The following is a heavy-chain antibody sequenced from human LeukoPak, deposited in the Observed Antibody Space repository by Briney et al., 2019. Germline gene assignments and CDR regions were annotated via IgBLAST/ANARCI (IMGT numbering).Heavy chain of an antibody. V-gene: IGHV3-64D*06. CDR1: GFTFSNYG. CDR2: ITSSGGST. J-gene: IGHJ4*02. CDR3: VKGPTYDY. Sequence: GGSLRLSCAASGFTFSNYGMSWVRQAPGKGLQYVSAITSSGGSTNYADSVKGRFTISRDNSKNTLYLQMSSLRAEDTAVYHCVKGPTYDYWGQGTLVTVSS.